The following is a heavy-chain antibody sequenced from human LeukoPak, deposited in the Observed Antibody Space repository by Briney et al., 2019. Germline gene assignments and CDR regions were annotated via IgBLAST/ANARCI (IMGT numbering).Heavy chain of an antibody. D-gene: IGHD3-3*01. J-gene: IGHJ6*02. V-gene: IGHV3-30*04. CDR3: AREDAIFGVVTTYYYGMDV. CDR1: GFTFSSYA. Sequence: PGRSLRLSCAASGFTFSSYAMHWVRQAPGKGLEWVAVTSYDGSNKYYADSVKGRFTISRDNSKNTLYPQMNSLRAEDTAVYYCAREDAIFGVVTTYYYGMDVWGQGTTVTVSS. CDR2: TSYDGSNK.